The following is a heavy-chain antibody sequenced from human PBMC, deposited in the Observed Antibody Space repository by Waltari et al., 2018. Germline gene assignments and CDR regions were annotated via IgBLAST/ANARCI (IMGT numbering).Heavy chain of an antibody. V-gene: IGHV3-23*01. CDR2: LSAGGGSA. CDR3: AKDTGYGDSTILDY. J-gene: IGHJ4*02. D-gene: IGHD4-17*01. Sequence: EMQLLESGGGLVQPGGSLRLSCAASGFTFNIYARSWVRQAPGKGLEWVSALSAGGGSAYYADSVKGRFTISRVNSKNTLYLQMNSLRAEDTAVYYCAKDTGYGDSTILDYWGQGTLVTVSS. CDR1: GFTFNIYA.